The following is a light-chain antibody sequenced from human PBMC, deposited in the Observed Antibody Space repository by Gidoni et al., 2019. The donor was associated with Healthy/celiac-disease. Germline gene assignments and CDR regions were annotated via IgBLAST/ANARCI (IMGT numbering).Light chain of an antibody. CDR3: MQALQTPRT. J-gene: IGKJ1*01. CDR1: QSLLYSNGYNY. Sequence: DIMMTQSPLSLPVTPGEPASISCRSSQSLLYSNGYNYLDWYLQKPGQSPQLLIYLGSNRASGVPDRFSGSGAGTDFSLKISRVEAEDVGVYYCMQALQTPRTFXQXTKVEIK. V-gene: IGKV2-28*01. CDR2: LGS.